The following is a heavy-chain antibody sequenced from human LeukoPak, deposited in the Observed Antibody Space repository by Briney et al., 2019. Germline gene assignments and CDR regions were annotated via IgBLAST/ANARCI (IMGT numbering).Heavy chain of an antibody. V-gene: IGHV3-74*01. J-gene: IGHJ4*02. Sequence: PGGSLRLSCAASGNYWMRWVRQAPGKGLVWVSHINSDGSWTSYADSVKGRFTISKGNAKNTVYLQMNNLRAEDTAVYYCVSFYEAYWGRGTLVTVSS. CDR1: GNYW. CDR3: VSFYEAY. D-gene: IGHD2/OR15-2a*01. CDR2: INSDGSWT.